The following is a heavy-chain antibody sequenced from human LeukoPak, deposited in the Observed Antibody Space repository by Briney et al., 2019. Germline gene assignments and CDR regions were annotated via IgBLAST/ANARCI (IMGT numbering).Heavy chain of an antibody. CDR3: AVMVAATTFDY. Sequence: GESLRISCKGSGYSFTSYWISWVRQMPGKWRDWMGRIDPSDSYTRYSPSFQGHVTISADKSISTAYLQWSSLKASDTAMYYCAVMVAATTFDYWGQGTLVTVSS. J-gene: IGHJ4*02. V-gene: IGHV5-10-1*01. CDR1: GYSFTSYW. CDR2: IDPSDSYT. D-gene: IGHD2-15*01.